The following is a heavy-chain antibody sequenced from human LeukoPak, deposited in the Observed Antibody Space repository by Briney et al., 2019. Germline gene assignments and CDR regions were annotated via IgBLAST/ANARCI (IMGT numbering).Heavy chain of an antibody. CDR1: GFTFSSYA. Sequence: GGSLRLSCAASGFTFSSYAMHWVRQAPGKGLEYVSAISSNGGSTYYANSVKGRFTISRDNSKNTLYLQMGSLRAEDMAVYYCARGGYCSGGSCYTAPVDYWGQGTLVTVSS. J-gene: IGHJ4*02. D-gene: IGHD2-15*01. CDR3: ARGGYCSGGSCYTAPVDY. V-gene: IGHV3-64*01. CDR2: ISSNGGST.